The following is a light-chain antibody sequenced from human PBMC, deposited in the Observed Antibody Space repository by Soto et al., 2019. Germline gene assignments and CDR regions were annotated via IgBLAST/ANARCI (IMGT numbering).Light chain of an antibody. CDR1: QSVGSNF. CDR2: GAS. CDR3: QQDGSSPPYS. V-gene: IGKV3-20*01. J-gene: IGKJ2*03. Sequence: IVLTQSPGTLSLSPGETATLSCRASQSVGSNFLAWYQQKPGQAPRLLIFGASSRATDIPDRFSGSGSGTDFTLTISRLEPEDFGVYFCQQDGSSPPYSFGQGTNLEI.